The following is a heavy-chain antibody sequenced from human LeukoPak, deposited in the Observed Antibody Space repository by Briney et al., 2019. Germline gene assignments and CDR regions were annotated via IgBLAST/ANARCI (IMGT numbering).Heavy chain of an antibody. CDR1: GFTFNTYT. J-gene: IGHJ4*02. Sequence: PGGSLRLSCAASGFTFNTYTMNWVRQAPGKGLEWVSYISTSSRTIYYADSVKGRFTISRDNAKNSLYLQMDSLRDEDTAVYYCARGRVGAHQLIAYWGQGTLVTVSS. D-gene: IGHD1-26*01. CDR2: ISTSSRTI. V-gene: IGHV3-48*02. CDR3: ARGRVGAHQLIAY.